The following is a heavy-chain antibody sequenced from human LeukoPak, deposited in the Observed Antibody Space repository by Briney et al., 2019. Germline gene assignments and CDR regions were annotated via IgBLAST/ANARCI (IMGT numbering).Heavy chain of an antibody. Sequence: PGGSLRLSCAASGFSFSTYCMHWVRQAPGKGPMWVSRICPDGTVTNYADSVKARFSISRDNARNTVYPQMNSLRAEDTAVYYCVRDFRSADYWGQGTLVTVSS. CDR2: ICPDGTVT. CDR3: VRDFRSADY. CDR1: GFSFSTYC. J-gene: IGHJ4*02. V-gene: IGHV3-74*01.